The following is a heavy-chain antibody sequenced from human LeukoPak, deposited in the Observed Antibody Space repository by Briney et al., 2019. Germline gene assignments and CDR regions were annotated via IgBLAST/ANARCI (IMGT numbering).Heavy chain of an antibody. Sequence: PSETLSLTCTVSGDSISRSNYYWGWIRQPPGKGLEWIGSIYYRRRDDYNPSLKSRVTISVDTSKNQLSLNLSSVTAADTAVYYCARLVPPSGSGSPHPHHFYYWGQATLVIVSS. J-gene: IGHJ4*02. V-gene: IGHV4-39*01. CDR3: ARLVPPSGSGSPHPHHFYY. D-gene: IGHD3-10*01. CDR2: IYYRRRD. CDR1: GDSISRSNYY.